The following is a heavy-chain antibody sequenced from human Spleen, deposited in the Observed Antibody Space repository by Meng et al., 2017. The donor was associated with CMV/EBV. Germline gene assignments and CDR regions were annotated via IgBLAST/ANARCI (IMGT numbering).Heavy chain of an antibody. V-gene: IGHV3-48*03. Sequence: GESLKISCAASGFTFSSYEMNWVRQAPGKGLEWVSYISSSDSSMYYADSVKGRFTISRDNAKNSLYLQMNSLRAEDTAVYYCAGGQCSSTSCYRSYYYFGMDVWGQGTTVTVSS. CDR2: ISSSDSSM. D-gene: IGHD2-2*01. J-gene: IGHJ6*02. CDR1: GFTFSSYE. CDR3: AGGQCSSTSCYRSYYYFGMDV.